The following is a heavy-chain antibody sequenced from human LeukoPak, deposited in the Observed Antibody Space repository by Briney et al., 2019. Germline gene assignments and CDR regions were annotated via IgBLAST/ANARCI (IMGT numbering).Heavy chain of an antibody. J-gene: IGHJ4*02. D-gene: IGHD2-21*02. V-gene: IGHV3-48*03. CDR1: GFTFSSYE. Sequence: GGSLRLSCAASGFTFSSYEMNWVRQAPGKGLEWVSYISSSGSTIYYADSVKGRFTISRDNAKNSLYLQMNSLRAEDTAVYYCARGRAYCGGDCYSDRVDYWGQGTLVTVSS. CDR3: ARGRAYCGGDCYSDRVDY. CDR2: ISSSGSTI.